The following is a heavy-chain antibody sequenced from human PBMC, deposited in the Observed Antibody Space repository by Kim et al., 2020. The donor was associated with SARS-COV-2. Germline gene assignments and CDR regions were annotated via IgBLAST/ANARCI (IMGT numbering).Heavy chain of an antibody. CDR3: AHSEYTSGQYFDY. D-gene: IGHD6-19*01. V-gene: IGHV3-21*01. Sequence: YYAESLRGRFTISRDSASNSLHLQMDSLRVEDTAVYFCAHSEYTSGQYFDYWGRGTLVTVSS. J-gene: IGHJ4*02.